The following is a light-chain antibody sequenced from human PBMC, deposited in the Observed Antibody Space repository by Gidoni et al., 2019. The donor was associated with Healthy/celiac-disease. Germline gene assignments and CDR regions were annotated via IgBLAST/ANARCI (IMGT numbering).Light chain of an antibody. CDR1: NIGSKN. Sequence: SYELTQPLSVSVALGQTARITCGGNNIGSKNVHWYQQKPGQAPGLVIYRDSNRPSGIPERFSGSNSGNTATLTISRAQAGDEAEYYCQVWDSSTGVFGGGTKLTVL. J-gene: IGLJ3*02. CDR3: QVWDSSTGV. CDR2: RDS. V-gene: IGLV3-9*01.